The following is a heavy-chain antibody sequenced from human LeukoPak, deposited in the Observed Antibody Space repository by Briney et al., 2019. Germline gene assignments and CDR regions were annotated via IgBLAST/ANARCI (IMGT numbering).Heavy chain of an antibody. CDR1: GGTFSSYA. V-gene: IGHV1-69*06. CDR2: IIPIFGTA. CDR3: ARGDYRYYYYMDV. J-gene: IGHJ6*03. D-gene: IGHD4-11*01. Sequence: SVKVSCKASGGTFSSYAISWVRQAPGQGLEWMGGIIPIFGTANCAQKFQGRVTITADKSTSTAYMELSSLRSEDTAVYYCARGDYRYYYYMDVWGKGTTVTVSS.